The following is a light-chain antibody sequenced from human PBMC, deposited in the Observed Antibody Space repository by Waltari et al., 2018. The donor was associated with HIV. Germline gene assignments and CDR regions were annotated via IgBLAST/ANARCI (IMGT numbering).Light chain of an antibody. CDR1: QSVISNY. Sequence: SPGTLSLSPGERATLSCRASQSVISNYFAWYQQKPGQPPRLLIYGTSRATGIPDRFSGSGSGTDFTLTISRLEPEDSAVYYCQQYVSSPTFGQGTKVEIK. J-gene: IGKJ1*01. CDR3: QQYVSSPT. V-gene: IGKV3-20*01. CDR2: GT.